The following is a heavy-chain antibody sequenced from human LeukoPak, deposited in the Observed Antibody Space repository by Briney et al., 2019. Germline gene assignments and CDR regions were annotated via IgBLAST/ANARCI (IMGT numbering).Heavy chain of an antibody. CDR3: ARDTKTGYFDL. Sequence: SETLSLTCTVSGGSISSYYWSWIRQPPGKGLEWIGYIYYSGSTNYNPSLKSRVTISVDTSKNQFSLKLSSVTAADTAVYDCARDTKTGYFDLWGRGTLVTVSS. CDR2: IYYSGST. CDR1: GGSISSYY. J-gene: IGHJ2*01. V-gene: IGHV4-59*01. D-gene: IGHD3-3*01.